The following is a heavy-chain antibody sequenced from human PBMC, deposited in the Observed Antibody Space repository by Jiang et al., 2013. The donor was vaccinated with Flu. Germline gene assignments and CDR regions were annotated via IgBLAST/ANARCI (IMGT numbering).Heavy chain of an antibody. CDR3: ASRLYYYGYRGMDV. CDR2: IYYSGST. D-gene: IGHD3-10*01. V-gene: IGHV4-39*01. Sequence: LLKPSETLSLTCTVSGGSISSSSYYWGWIRQPPGKGLEWIGSIYYSGSTYYNPSLKSRVTISVDTSKNQFSLKLSSVTAADTAVYYCASRLYYYGYRGMDVWGQGTTVTVSS. CDR1: GGSISSSSYY. J-gene: IGHJ6*02.